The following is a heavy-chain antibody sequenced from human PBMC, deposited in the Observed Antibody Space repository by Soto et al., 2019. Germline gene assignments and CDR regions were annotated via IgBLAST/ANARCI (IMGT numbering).Heavy chain of an antibody. CDR1: GYTFTRYD. D-gene: IGHD3-3*01. CDR3: ARAGYYDFWSGSPYYYGMDV. Sequence: ASVKVSCKASGYTFTRYDINWVRQATGQGLEWMGWMNPNSGNTGYAQKFQGRVTMTRNTSISTAYMELSSLRSEDTAVYYCARAGYYDFWSGSPYYYGMDVWGQGTTVTVSS. J-gene: IGHJ6*02. CDR2: MNPNSGNT. V-gene: IGHV1-8*01.